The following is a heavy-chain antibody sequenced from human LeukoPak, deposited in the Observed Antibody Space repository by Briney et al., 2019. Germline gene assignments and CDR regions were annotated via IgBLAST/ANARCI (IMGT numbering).Heavy chain of an antibody. CDR2: IYTSGST. D-gene: IGHD2-2*01. J-gene: IGHJ6*03. V-gene: IGHV4-61*02. CDR1: GYSLSSGSYY. CDR3: AREPYCSSTSCRYYYYYYYMDV. Sequence: PSETLSLTCAVSGYSLSSGSYYWSWIRQPAGKGLEWIGRIYTSGSTNYNPSLKSRVTISVDTSKNQFSLKLSSVTAADTAVYYCAREPYCSSTSCRYYYYYYYMDVWGKGTTVTVSS.